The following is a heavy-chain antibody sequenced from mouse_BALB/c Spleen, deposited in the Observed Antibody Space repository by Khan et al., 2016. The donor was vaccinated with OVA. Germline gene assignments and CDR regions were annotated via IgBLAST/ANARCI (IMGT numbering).Heavy chain of an antibody. V-gene: IGHV1S81*02. CDR2: TNPTNGCT. Sequence: QVQLKQSGAELVKAGASVKMSCKASGYTFTSYWMHWVKQRLGQGLEWFAETNPTNGCTYYNEKFKSKATLTVDKSSSTAYMLLSGPTFEDSAVYDCARIKKIVATYFDYWGQGTTLTVSS. D-gene: IGHD1-1*01. J-gene: IGHJ2*01. CDR1: GYTFTSYW. CDR3: ARIKKIVATYFDY.